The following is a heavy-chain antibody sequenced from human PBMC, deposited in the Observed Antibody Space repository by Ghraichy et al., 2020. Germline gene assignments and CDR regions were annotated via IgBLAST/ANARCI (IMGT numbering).Heavy chain of an antibody. CDR1: NGSFNGYY. J-gene: IGHJ6*02. CDR2: IDHSGDT. V-gene: IGHV4-34*01. D-gene: IGHD3-16*01. CDR3: ARVKWRGDPFPYYGLDI. Sequence: LNISCAVYNGSFNGYYWSWIRQPPGKGLEWIGEIDHSGDTYYNPSLRSRVTLSADTSKSQFSLKVTSLTAADTAVYYCARVKWRGDPFPYYGLDIWGQGTAVTVSS.